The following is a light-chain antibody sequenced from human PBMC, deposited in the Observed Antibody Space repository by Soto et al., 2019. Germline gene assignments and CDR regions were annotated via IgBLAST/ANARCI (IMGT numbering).Light chain of an antibody. J-gene: IGLJ2*01. CDR2: DVS. CDR3: CSYAGTYTIL. V-gene: IGLV2-11*01. Sequence: QSVLTQPRSVSGSPGQSVTISCTGTSSDVGGYNYVSWYQQHPGKAPKLMIYDVSKRPSGVPDRFSGSKSGNTASLTISGLQPQDEADYYYCSYAGTYTILFGGGTKLTVL. CDR1: SSDVGGYNY.